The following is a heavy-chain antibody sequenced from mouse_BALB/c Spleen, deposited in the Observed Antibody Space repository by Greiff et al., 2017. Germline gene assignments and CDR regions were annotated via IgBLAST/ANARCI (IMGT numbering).Heavy chain of an antibody. D-gene: IGHD2-4*01. V-gene: IGHV5-6-2*01. Sequence: EVKLVESGGGLVKLGGSLKLSCAASGFTFSSYYMSWVRQTPEKRLELVAAINSNGGSTYYPDTVKGRFTISRDNAKNTLYLQMSSLKSEDTALYYCARHYDYYYYAMDYWGQGTSVTVSS. CDR3: ARHYDYYYYAMDY. CDR2: INSNGGST. J-gene: IGHJ4*01. CDR1: GFTFSSYY.